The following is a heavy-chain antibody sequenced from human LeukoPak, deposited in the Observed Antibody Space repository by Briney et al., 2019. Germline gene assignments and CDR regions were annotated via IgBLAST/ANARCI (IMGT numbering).Heavy chain of an antibody. V-gene: IGHV4-4*07. CDR3: ARDLGETGNDAFDI. Sequence: PSETLSLTCTVSGGSISSYYWSCIRQPAGKGLEWIGRIYTSGSTNYNPSLKSRVTMSVDTSKNQFSLKLSSVTAADTAVYYCARDLGETGNDAFDIWGQGTMVTVSS. J-gene: IGHJ3*02. CDR1: GGSISSYY. CDR2: IYTSGST. D-gene: IGHD3-16*01.